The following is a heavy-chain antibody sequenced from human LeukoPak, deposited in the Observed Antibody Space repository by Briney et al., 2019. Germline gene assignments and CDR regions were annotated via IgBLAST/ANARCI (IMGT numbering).Heavy chain of an antibody. Sequence: SGPTLVNPTQTLTLTCTFSGFSLSTSGVGVGWIRQPPGKALEWLGFIYWNDDKGYSPSLKSRLTITKDTSKNQVVLTVTNMDPVDTATYYCAHSLMGAPGDWGQGTLVTVSS. V-gene: IGHV2-5*01. CDR3: AHSLMGAPGD. J-gene: IGHJ4*02. D-gene: IGHD2-8*01. CDR1: GFSLSTSGVG. CDR2: IYWNDDK.